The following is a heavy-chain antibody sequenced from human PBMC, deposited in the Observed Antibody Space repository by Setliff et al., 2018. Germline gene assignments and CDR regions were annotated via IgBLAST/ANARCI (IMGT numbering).Heavy chain of an antibody. D-gene: IGHD3-3*01. CDR1: GITFSSYA. J-gene: IGHJ4*02. V-gene: IGHV3-30*01. CDR3: AGDKPLQHNYNFWSGYCPY. Sequence: LRLSCAASGITFSSYAMHWVRQAPGKGLEWVAVISYDGINKYYADSVKGRFTISRDNSKNTLYLQMNSLRPEDTAVYYCAGDKPLQHNYNFWSGYCPYWGQGTLVTVS. CDR2: ISYDGINK.